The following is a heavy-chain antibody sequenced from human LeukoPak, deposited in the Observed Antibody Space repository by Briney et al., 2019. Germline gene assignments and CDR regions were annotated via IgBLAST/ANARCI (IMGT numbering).Heavy chain of an antibody. V-gene: IGHV3-23*01. CDR3: ARVVPAAIVYYYYGMDV. CDR2: ISGSGGST. CDR1: GFTFSSYA. Sequence: GSLRLSCAASGFTFSSYAMSWVRQAPGKGLEWVSAISGSGGSTYYADSVKGRYTISRDNSKNTLYLQMNSLRAEDTAVYYCARVVPAAIVYYYYGMDVWGQGTTVTVSS. J-gene: IGHJ6*02. D-gene: IGHD2-2*01.